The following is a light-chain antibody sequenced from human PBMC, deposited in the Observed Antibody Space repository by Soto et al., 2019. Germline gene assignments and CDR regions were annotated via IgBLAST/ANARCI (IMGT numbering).Light chain of an antibody. CDR3: QQYDNLPLT. V-gene: IGKV1-33*01. CDR2: DAS. CDR1: QDISNY. Sequence: IPMAQSPSSLSASVGDRVTIPCQASQDISNYLNWYQQKPGKAPKLLIYDASNLETGVPSRFSGSGSGTDFTFTISSLQPEDIATYYCQQYDNLPLTFGGGTKVDIK. J-gene: IGKJ4*01.